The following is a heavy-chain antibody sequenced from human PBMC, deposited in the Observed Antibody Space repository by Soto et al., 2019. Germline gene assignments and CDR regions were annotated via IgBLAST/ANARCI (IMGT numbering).Heavy chain of an antibody. CDR1: GGTFSSYA. CDR3: AGGQTGGGLGYYVDY. Sequence: QVQLVQSGAAVKKPGSSVKVSCKASGGTFSSYAIDWVRQAPGQGLEWMGGIIPIFGTADYAQKFQGRVTITADESTSTAYVELSSLRSEDTAVYYCAGGQTGGGLGYYVDYWGQGTLVTVSS. D-gene: IGHD3-16*01. CDR2: IIPIFGTA. J-gene: IGHJ4*02. V-gene: IGHV1-69*12.